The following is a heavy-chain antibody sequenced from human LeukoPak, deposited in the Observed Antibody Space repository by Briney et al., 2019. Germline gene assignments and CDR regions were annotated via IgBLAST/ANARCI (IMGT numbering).Heavy chain of an antibody. V-gene: IGHV1-18*01. J-gene: IGHJ4*02. CDR1: GYTFTNFA. D-gene: IGHD3-3*01. CDR3: ARGEGIFFDY. Sequence: VSVTVSCKASGYTFTNFAISWVRQAPGQGLEWVGWVSAYNGNTNYAQKFQGRVSMTTDTSTSTAYMDLRSLRSDDTAVYYCARGEGIFFDYWGQGTLVTVSS. CDR2: VSAYNGNT.